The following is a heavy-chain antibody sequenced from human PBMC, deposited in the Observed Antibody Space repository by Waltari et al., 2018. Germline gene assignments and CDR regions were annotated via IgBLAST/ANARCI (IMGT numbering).Heavy chain of an antibody. D-gene: IGHD2-21*01. CDR1: GGSFNFYY. V-gene: IGHV4-34*01. J-gene: IGHJ4*02. Sequence: QVLLQQWGAGLLKPSETLSLTCAVYGGSFNFYYWSWILQPPGEGLEWIGEITHSGSTNSNPSLNGRVSISVDTPNNQFSLKLTSVTAADTAAYYCARRGYCGIDCYSNYFDFWGQGTLVTVSS. CDR3: ARRGYCGIDCYSNYFDF. CDR2: ITHSGST.